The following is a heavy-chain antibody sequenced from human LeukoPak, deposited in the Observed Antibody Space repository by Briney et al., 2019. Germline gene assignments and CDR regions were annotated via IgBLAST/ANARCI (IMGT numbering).Heavy chain of an antibody. Sequence: ASVKVSCKASGYTFTIYYMHWVRQAPGQRLEWMGIINPSGGSTSYAQKFPGRVTRTTDTSTSTVYMELSSLRSEDTAVYYCARRYQGTTGPQDYYYGMDVWGQGTTVTVCS. CDR1: GYTFTIYY. J-gene: IGHJ6*01. CDR3: ARRYQGTTGPQDYYYGMDV. V-gene: IGHV1-46*01. CDR2: INPSGGST. D-gene: IGHD2-2*01.